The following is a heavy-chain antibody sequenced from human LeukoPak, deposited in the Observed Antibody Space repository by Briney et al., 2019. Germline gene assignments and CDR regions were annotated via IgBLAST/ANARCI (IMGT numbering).Heavy chain of an antibody. J-gene: IGHJ4*02. V-gene: IGHV4-4*07. CDR2: IYTSGST. Sequence: SETLSLTCTVSGGSISSYYWSWIRQPAGKGLERIGRIYTSGSTNYNPSLKSRVTMSVDTSKNQFSLKLSSVTAADTAVYYCARGSYCSGGSCYSGYYFDYWGQGTLVTVSS. CDR1: GGSISSYY. D-gene: IGHD2-15*01. CDR3: ARGSYCSGGSCYSGYYFDY.